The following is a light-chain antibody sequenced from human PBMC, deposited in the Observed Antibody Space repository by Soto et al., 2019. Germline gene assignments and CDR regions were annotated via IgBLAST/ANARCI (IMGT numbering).Light chain of an antibody. J-gene: IGLJ2*01. CDR1: SSDVGGYNY. CDR2: EVN. CDR3: SSYGGSNNLI. Sequence: QSFLTQPPSASGSPGQSVTISCTGTSSDVGGYNYVSWYQQHPGKVPKLMIYEVNKRPSGVPDRFSGSKSGNTASLTVSGLQAEDEADYYCSSYGGSNNLIFGGGTKLTVL. V-gene: IGLV2-8*01.